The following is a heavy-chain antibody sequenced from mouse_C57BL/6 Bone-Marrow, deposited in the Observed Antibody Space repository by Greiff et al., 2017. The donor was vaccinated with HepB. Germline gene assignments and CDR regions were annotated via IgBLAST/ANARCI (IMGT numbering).Heavy chain of an antibody. Sequence: DVMLVESGGGLVKPGGSLKLSCAASGFTFSSYAMSWVRQTPEKRLEWVATISDGGSYTYYPDNVKGRFTISRDNAKNNLYLQMSHLKSEDTAMYYCARDPYYSNYWYFDVWGTGTTVTVSS. J-gene: IGHJ1*03. V-gene: IGHV5-4*01. CDR2: ISDGGSYT. CDR1: GFTFSSYA. CDR3: ARDPYYSNYWYFDV. D-gene: IGHD2-5*01.